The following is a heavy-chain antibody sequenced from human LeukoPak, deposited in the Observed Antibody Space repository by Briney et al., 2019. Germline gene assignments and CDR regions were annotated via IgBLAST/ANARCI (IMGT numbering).Heavy chain of an antibody. J-gene: IGHJ4*02. CDR2: IYHSGST. D-gene: IGHD7-27*01. CDR1: GGSISSSNW. V-gene: IGHV4-4*02. Sequence: SETLSLTCAVSGGSISSSNWWSWVRQPPGKGLEWIGEIYHSGSTNYNPSLMSRVTISVDTSKNQFSLKLSSVTAADTAVYYCARHLRTFWGIDYWGQGTLVTVSS. CDR3: ARHLRTFWGIDY.